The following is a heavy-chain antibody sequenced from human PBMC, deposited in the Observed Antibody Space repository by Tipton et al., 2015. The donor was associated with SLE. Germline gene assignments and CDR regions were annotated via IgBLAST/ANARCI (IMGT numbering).Heavy chain of an antibody. CDR1: GGSISSYY. V-gene: IGHV4-4*07. CDR3: ARDFQSQSFYSSSSAVDWFDP. Sequence: TLSLTCTVSGGSISSYYWSWIRQPAGKGLEWLGRIYSTGSTNYNPSLKSRVTMSVDTTKNQFSLKLSSVTAADTAVYYCARDFQSQSFYSSSSAVDWFDPWGRGTLVTVSS. D-gene: IGHD6-13*01. J-gene: IGHJ5*02. CDR2: IYSTGST.